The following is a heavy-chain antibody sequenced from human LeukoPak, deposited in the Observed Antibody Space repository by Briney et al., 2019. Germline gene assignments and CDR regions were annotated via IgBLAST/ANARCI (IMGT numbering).Heavy chain of an antibody. J-gene: IGHJ4*02. V-gene: IGHV1-18*01. CDR2: ISAYNGNT. CDR3: ARLLGYYDILTGYSASDY. CDR1: GYTFTSYG. D-gene: IGHD3-9*01. Sequence: GASVKVSCKASGYTFTSYGISWVRQAPGQGLEWMGWISAYNGNTNYAQKLQGRVTMTTDTSTSTAYMELRSLRSDDTAVYYCARLLGYYDILTGYSASDYWGQGTLVTASS.